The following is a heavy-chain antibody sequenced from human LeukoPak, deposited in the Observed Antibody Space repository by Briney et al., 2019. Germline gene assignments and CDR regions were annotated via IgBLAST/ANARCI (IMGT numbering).Heavy chain of an antibody. CDR2: ISYDGSNK. Sequence: PGGSLRLSCAASGFTFSSYAMHWVRQAPGKGLEWVAVISYDGSNKYYADSVKGRFTISRDNSKNTLYLQMNSLRAEDTAVYYCARDLLNSYGSKNPGLDYWGQGTLVTVSS. D-gene: IGHD5-18*01. J-gene: IGHJ4*02. CDR3: ARDLLNSYGSKNPGLDY. V-gene: IGHV3-30-3*01. CDR1: GFTFSSYA.